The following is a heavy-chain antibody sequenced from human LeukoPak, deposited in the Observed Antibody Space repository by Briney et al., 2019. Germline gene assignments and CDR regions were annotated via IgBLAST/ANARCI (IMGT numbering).Heavy chain of an antibody. CDR3: ARQGDDYDLPNQC. J-gene: IGHJ4*02. D-gene: IGHD4-17*01. Sequence: SETLSLTCTASGGSISSSSYYWGWIRQPPGKGLEWIGSIYYSGSTYYNPSLKSRVTISVDTSKNQFSLKLSSVTAADTAVYYCARQGDDYDLPNQCWGQGTLVTVSS. CDR2: IYYSGST. V-gene: IGHV4-39*01. CDR1: GGSISSSSYY.